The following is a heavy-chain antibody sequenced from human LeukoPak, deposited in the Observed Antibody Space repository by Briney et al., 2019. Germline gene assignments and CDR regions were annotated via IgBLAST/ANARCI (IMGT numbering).Heavy chain of an antibody. J-gene: IGHJ4*02. V-gene: IGHV4-59*01. Sequence: SETLSLTCTVSGGSISSYYWSWLRQPPGKGLEWVGYIYYSGSTNYNPSLKSRATISVDTSKNQFSLKLSSVTAADTAVYYCARDDSSGWYYSDYWGQGTLVTVSS. CDR3: ARDDSSGWYYSDY. CDR2: IYYSGST. CDR1: GGSISSYY. D-gene: IGHD6-19*01.